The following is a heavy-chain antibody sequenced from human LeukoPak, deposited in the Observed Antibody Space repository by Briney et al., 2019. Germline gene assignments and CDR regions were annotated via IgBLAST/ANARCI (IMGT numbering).Heavy chain of an antibody. Sequence: PGGSLRLSCTASGFSFNSYNMSWVRQAPGKGLEWVSYISSSSSTIYYADSVKGRFTISRDNAKNSLYLQMNSLRDEDTAVYYCAREHSSSSGSVSDYWGQGTLVTVSS. CDR3: AREHSSSSGSVSDY. J-gene: IGHJ4*02. D-gene: IGHD6-6*01. V-gene: IGHV3-48*02. CDR1: GFSFNSYN. CDR2: ISSSSSTI.